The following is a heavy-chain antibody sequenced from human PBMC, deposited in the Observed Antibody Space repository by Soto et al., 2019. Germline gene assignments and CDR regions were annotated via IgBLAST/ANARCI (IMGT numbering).Heavy chain of an antibody. CDR3: ASGIAAAGTSLDY. CDR2: ISSSGSTI. D-gene: IGHD6-13*01. Sequence: RGSLRLSCAASGFTFSSYEMNWVRQAPGKGLEWVSYISSSGSTIYYADSVKGRFTISRDNAKNSLYLQMNSLRAEDTAVYYCASGIAAAGTSLDYWGQGTLVTVSS. V-gene: IGHV3-48*03. J-gene: IGHJ4*02. CDR1: GFTFSSYE.